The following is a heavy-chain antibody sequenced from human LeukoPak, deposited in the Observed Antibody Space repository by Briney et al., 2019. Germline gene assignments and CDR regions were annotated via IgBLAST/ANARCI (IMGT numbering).Heavy chain of an antibody. CDR2: IYYNGST. Sequence: KTSETLSLTCTVSGGSVSNSGYYWSWIRQHPGKGLEWIGNIYYNGSTYYNPSLKSRLSMSVDTSKNQFSLKLSSVTAADTAVYYCARLSGYSSGHYYSDYWGQGTLVTVSS. CDR3: ARLSGYSSGHYYSDY. D-gene: IGHD3-22*01. J-gene: IGHJ4*02. V-gene: IGHV4-31*03. CDR1: GGSVSNSGYY.